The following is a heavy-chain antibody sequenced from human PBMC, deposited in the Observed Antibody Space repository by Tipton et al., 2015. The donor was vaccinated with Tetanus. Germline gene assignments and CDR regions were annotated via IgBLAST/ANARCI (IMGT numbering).Heavy chain of an antibody. Sequence: SLRLSCAASGFTLSRNSMNWVRQAPGKGLEWVSSISGSGRNTYYADSVKGRFTSSRDNSKNIHYLEMSSLRAEDTAVYYCARWLEGSIAELDYWGQGTLVAVSS. CDR3: ARWLEGSIAELDY. J-gene: IGHJ4*02. CDR2: ISGSGRNT. CDR1: GFTLSRNS. D-gene: IGHD5-18*01. V-gene: IGHV3-23*01.